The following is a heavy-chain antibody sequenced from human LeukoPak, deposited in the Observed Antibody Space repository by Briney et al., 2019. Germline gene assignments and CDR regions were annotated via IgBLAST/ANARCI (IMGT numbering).Heavy chain of an antibody. CDR3: ASGVGNYAYVADY. V-gene: IGHV3-7*01. Sequence: HSGGSLRLSCAASGFTFSNYWMNWVRQAPGTGLEWVTNINQDGSEKNYVDSVKARFTISRDNAKNSLYLQMNSLGAEDTAEYYFASGVGNYAYVADYSGQGTLVTVSS. J-gene: IGHJ4*02. CDR2: INQDGSEK. CDR1: GFTFSNYW. D-gene: IGHD3-16*01.